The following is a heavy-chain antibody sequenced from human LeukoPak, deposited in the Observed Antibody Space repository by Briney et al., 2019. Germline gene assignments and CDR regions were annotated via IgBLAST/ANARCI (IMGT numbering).Heavy chain of an antibody. CDR3: ARSPRHYYGSGSYYNGALDH. J-gene: IGHJ4*02. Sequence: SETLSLTCTVSGGSISSYYWSWIRQPPGKGLEWIGYIYYSGSTNYNPSLKSRVTISVDTSKNQFSLKLTSVTAADTAVYYCARSPRHYYGSGSYYNGALDHWGQGTLVTVSS. CDR2: IYYSGST. CDR1: GGSISSYY. D-gene: IGHD3-10*01. V-gene: IGHV4-59*01.